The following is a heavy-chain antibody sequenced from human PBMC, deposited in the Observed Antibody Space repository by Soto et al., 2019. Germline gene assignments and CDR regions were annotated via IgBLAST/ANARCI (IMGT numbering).Heavy chain of an antibody. CDR1: GFTFSDHY. Sequence: PGGSLSLSCAAFGFTFSDHYMDWVRQAPGKGLEWVGRIRNKANSYTTEYAASVKGRFTISRDDSKNSLFLQMNSLKTEDTAVYYCSRAGILTTPYYDYWGQGTLVTVSS. CDR3: SRAGILTTPYYDY. D-gene: IGHD4-4*01. CDR2: IRNKANSYTT. J-gene: IGHJ4*01. V-gene: IGHV3-72*01.